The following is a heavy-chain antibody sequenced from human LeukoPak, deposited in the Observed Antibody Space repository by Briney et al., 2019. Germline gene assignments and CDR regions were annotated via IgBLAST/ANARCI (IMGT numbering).Heavy chain of an antibody. Sequence: PSETLSLTCTVSGGSISSYYWSWIRQPPGKGLEWIGYIYYSGTTNYNPSLKSRVTISVDTSKNQFSLKLSSVTAADTAVYYCAGSGSLGVGYDYWGQGTLVTVSS. CDR3: AGSGSLGVGYDY. D-gene: IGHD1-26*01. CDR1: GGSISSYY. J-gene: IGHJ4*02. V-gene: IGHV4-59*12. CDR2: IYYSGTT.